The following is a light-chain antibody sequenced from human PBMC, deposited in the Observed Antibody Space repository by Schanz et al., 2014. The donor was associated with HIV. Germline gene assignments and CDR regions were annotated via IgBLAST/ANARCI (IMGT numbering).Light chain of an antibody. CDR3: AAWDDSLNGPV. CDR2: SND. J-gene: IGLJ2*01. Sequence: QSVLTQPPSASGTPGQRVTISCSGSSSNIGSNTVNWYQQLPGMAPKLLIYSNDQRPSGVPDRFSGSKSGTSASLAISGLQSEDEADYHCAAWDDSLNGPVFGGGTQLTVL. CDR1: SSNIGSNT. V-gene: IGLV1-44*01.